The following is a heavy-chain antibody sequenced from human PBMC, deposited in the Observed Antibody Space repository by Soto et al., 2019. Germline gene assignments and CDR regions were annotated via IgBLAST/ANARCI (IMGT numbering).Heavy chain of an antibody. J-gene: IGHJ6*02. CDR2: IKSKTDGGTT. Sequence: GGSLRLSCAASGFTFSNAWRSWVRQAPGKGLEWVGRIKSKTDGGTTDYAAPVKGRFTISRDDSKNTLYLQMNSLKTEDTAVYYCTTDYKVVPAAIPYYYHYGMDVWGQGTTVTVSS. V-gene: IGHV3-15*01. D-gene: IGHD2-2*02. CDR3: TTDYKVVPAAIPYYYHYGMDV. CDR1: GFTFSNAW.